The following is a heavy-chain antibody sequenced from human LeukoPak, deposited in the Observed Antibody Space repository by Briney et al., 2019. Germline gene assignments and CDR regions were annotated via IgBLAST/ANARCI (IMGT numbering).Heavy chain of an antibody. CDR1: GFIFNNHV. J-gene: IGHJ4*02. CDR2: ISVSGDST. D-gene: IGHD3-10*01. V-gene: IGHV3-23*01. CDR3: ARRGGRNGWGDFDY. Sequence: GGSLRLSCVVSGFIFNNHVMNWVRQAPGKGLEWVATISVSGDSTFYADSVQGRFTISRDTSRNSLSLHMNSLRAEDTAVYFCARRGGRNGWGDFDYWGQGTLVTVSS.